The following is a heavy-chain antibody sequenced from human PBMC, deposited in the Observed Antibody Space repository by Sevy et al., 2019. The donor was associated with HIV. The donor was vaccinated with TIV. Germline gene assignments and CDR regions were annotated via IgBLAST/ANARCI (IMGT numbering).Heavy chain of an antibody. J-gene: IGHJ6*02. CDR2: IYTSGST. Sequence: SETLSLTCTVSGGSISSYYWSWIRQPAGKGLEWIGRIYTSGSTNYNPSLKSRVTMSVDTSKNQFSLKMSSVTAADTAVDYCARAMAGDYGDYGFPALPKDYYYYYGMDVWGQGTTVTVSS. CDR1: GGSISSYY. V-gene: IGHV4-4*07. CDR3: ARAMAGDYGDYGFPALPKDYYYYYGMDV. D-gene: IGHD4-17*01.